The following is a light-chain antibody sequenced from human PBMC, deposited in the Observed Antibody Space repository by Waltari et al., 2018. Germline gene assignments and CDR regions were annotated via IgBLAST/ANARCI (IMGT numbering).Light chain of an antibody. CDR2: DVV. Sequence: QSALTQPRSVSGSPGQSVTISGSGTSSAVGNYNFVSWYQQHPGNAPKLLIYDVVKRPSGVPDRFSGSKSGNTASLTISGLQTEDEADYYCCSYAGSYTFVFGGGTQLTVL. J-gene: IGLJ7*01. CDR1: SSAVGNYNF. V-gene: IGLV2-11*01. CDR3: CSYAGSYTFV.